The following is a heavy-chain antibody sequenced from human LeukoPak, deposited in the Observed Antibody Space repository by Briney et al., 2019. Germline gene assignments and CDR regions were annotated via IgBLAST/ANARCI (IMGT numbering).Heavy chain of an antibody. J-gene: IGHJ4*02. Sequence: GGSLRLSCAASGFTFSDYYMSWIRQAPGKGLEWVSYISSSGSTIYYADSVKGRFTISRDDPHNTLYLQMNSLRAEDTAVYFCARGGVDYYGSGTYYLMYYDYWGQGALVTVSS. CDR1: GFTFSDYY. V-gene: IGHV3-11*01. D-gene: IGHD3-10*01. CDR2: ISSSGSTI. CDR3: ARGGVDYYGSGTYYLMYYDY.